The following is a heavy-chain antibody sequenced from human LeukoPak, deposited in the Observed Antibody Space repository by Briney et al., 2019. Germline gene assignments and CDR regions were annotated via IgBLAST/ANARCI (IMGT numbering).Heavy chain of an antibody. V-gene: IGHV1-46*01. CDR2: INPSGGST. J-gene: IGHJ4*02. CDR1: GYTFTSYY. D-gene: IGHD3-22*01. CDR3: AREKANYYDSSGYYAFDY. Sequence: ASVKVSCKASGYTFTSYYMHWVRQAPGQGLEWMGIINPSGGSTSYAQKFQGRVTITADKSTSTAYMELSSLRSEDTAVYYCAREKANYYDSSGYYAFDYWGQGTLVTVSS.